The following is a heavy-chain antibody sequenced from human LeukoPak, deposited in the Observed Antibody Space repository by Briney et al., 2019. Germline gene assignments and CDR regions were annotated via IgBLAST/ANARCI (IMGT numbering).Heavy chain of an antibody. CDR3: ARPQQLVLHDAFDI. D-gene: IGHD6-13*01. V-gene: IGHV1-69*13. J-gene: IGHJ3*02. CDR2: IIPIFGTA. Sequence: LVKVSCKASGGTFSSYAISWVRQAPGQGLEWMGGIIPIFGTANYAQKFQGRVTITADESTSTAYMELSSLRSEDTAVYYCARPQQLVLHDAFDIWGQGTMVTVSS. CDR1: GGTFSSYA.